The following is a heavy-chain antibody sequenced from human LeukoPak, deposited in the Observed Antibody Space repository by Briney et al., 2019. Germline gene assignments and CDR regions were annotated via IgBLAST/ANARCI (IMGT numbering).Heavy chain of an antibody. D-gene: IGHD1-26*01. CDR2: ISDSGGRT. CDR1: GFTLSSYG. V-gene: IGHV3-23*01. Sequence: PWETLRLSCAASGFTLSSYGWNWVRQAPGKGLEWVSTISDSGGRTYYAASVKGRFTICREKSKNTLYLQMNSLRAEDTALYYCAKDESGSYYPYYYYMDVWGKGTTVTISS. CDR3: AKDESGSYYPYYYYMDV. J-gene: IGHJ6*03.